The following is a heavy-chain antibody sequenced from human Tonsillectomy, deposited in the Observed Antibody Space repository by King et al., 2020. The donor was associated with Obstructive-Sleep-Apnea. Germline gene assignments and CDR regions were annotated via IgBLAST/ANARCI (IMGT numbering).Heavy chain of an antibody. CDR2: CDPEDDET. CDR1: GYTLTELS. Sequence: QLVQSGAEVKKPGASVKVSCKVSGYTLTELSIHWVRQAPGKGLEWMGGCDPEDDETIYAENFQGRVTMTEDTSTDTAYMELSSLRSEDTAVYHCATGGDSSGYYSPGLFDYWGQGTLVTVSS. D-gene: IGHD3-22*01. V-gene: IGHV1-24*01. CDR3: ATGGDSSGYYSPGLFDY. J-gene: IGHJ4*02.